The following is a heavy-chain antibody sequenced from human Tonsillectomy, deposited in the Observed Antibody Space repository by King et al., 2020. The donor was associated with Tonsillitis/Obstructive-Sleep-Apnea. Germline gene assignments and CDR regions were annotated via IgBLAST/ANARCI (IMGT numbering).Heavy chain of an antibody. D-gene: IGHD2-2*01. CDR2: IDHSVST. Sequence: VQLQQWGAGLLEPSETLSLTCAGYGGAFRGYSWCLIRQPPGKGLEWSGEIDHSVSTNYNPPLMGRGTISVDTSRNQFSLKLSSVTAADTAVYYCAREDIVVVPAAMVDAFDIWGQGTMVTVSS. J-gene: IGHJ3*02. CDR3: AREDIVVVPAAMVDAFDI. V-gene: IGHV4-34*01. CDR1: GGAFRGYS.